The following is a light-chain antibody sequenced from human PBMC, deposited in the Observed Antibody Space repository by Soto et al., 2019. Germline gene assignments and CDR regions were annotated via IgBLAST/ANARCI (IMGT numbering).Light chain of an antibody. CDR3: QQYGTPPWT. V-gene: IGKV3-20*01. Sequence: EIVLMQSPGTLSLSPGERATLSCGASQSISSSYLAWYQQKPGQAPKLLIYSASSRATGIPDRFSGGGSGTDFTLTITRLEPEDFALYYCQQYGTPPWTFGQGTKVEVK. CDR2: SAS. J-gene: IGKJ1*01. CDR1: QSISSSY.